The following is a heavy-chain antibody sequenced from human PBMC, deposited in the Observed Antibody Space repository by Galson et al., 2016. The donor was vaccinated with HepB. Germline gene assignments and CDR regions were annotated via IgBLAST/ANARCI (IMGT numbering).Heavy chain of an antibody. CDR3: ARGTIFGVANFDY. J-gene: IGHJ4*02. Sequence: NYNPSLKSRVTISVDTSKNQFSLKLSSVTAADTAVYYCARGTIFGVANFDYWGQGTLVTVSS. D-gene: IGHD3-3*01. V-gene: IGHV4-61*02.